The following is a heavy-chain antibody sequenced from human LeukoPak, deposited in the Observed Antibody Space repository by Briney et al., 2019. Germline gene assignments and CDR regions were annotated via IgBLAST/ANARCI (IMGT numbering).Heavy chain of an antibody. CDR3: ARQRSRDGYNYDGFDI. V-gene: IGHV5-51*01. D-gene: IGHD5-24*01. Sequence: GESLKISCQGSGYYFPRHWIGWVRQMAGRGLEWMGTIYPGDANIDIGYSPSFQGQVTISADKSISTAYLQWSSLRASDTAMYYCARQRSRDGYNYDGFDIWGQGTMVTVSS. CDR1: GYYFPRHW. J-gene: IGHJ3*02. CDR2: IYPGDANIDI.